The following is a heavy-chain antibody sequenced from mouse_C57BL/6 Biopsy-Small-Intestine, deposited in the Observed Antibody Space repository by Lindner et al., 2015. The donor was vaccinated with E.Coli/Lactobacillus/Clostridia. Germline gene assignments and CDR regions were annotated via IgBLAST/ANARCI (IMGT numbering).Heavy chain of an antibody. J-gene: IGHJ2*01. CDR3: ARHEVGYDSRRKDYFDY. V-gene: IGHV1-62-2*01. Sequence: VQLQESGAELVKPGASVKLSCKASGYTFTEYTIHWVKQRSGQGLEWIGWFYPGSGSIKYNEKFKDKATLTADKSSSTVYMELSRLTSEDSAVYFCARHEVGYDSRRKDYFDYWGQGTTLTVSS. CDR2: FYPGSGSI. CDR1: GYTFTEYT. D-gene: IGHD2-4*01.